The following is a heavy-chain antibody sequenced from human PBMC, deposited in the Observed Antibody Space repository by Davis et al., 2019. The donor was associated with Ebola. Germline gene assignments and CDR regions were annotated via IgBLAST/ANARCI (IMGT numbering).Heavy chain of an antibody. V-gene: IGHV3-33*01. J-gene: IGHJ4*02. CDR3: ARGARGYYFLFDY. D-gene: IGHD3-22*01. Sequence: GESLKISCAASGFTFSSYGMHWVRQAPGKGLEWVAVIWYDGSNKYYADSVKGRFTISRDNSKNTLYLQMNSLRAEDTAVYYCARGARGYYFLFDYWGQGTLVTVSS. CDR2: IWYDGSNK. CDR1: GFTFSSYG.